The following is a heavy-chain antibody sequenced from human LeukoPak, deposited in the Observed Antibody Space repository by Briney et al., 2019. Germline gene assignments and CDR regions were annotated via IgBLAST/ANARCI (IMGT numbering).Heavy chain of an antibody. D-gene: IGHD3-16*02. V-gene: IGHV4-4*07. CDR2: ISTTGST. CDR3: ARSGVWENYRTVSLTTAFDY. CDR1: GDSISSYY. Sequence: SETLSLTCTVSGDSISSYYWSWIREPAGEGLEWIGRISTTGSTHYNPSLKSRVTMSLDTSNNQFSLKLTSVTAADTAVYYCARSGVWENYRTVSLTTAFDYWGQGTLVSVPS. J-gene: IGHJ4*02.